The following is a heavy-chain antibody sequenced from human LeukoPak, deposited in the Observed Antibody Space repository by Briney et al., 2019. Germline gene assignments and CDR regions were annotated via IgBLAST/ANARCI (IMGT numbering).Heavy chain of an antibody. V-gene: IGHV3-74*03. D-gene: IGHD1-1*01. CDR1: GFNLSSYY. Sequence: GGSLRLSCAASGFNLSSYYMDWVRQGPGKGLVWVSRLKSDGSSTKYVDSVKGRFTISRDDAKNTLYLQMTSLRVEDAAVYYCARTTLETQYFDRWGQGTLVTVSS. J-gene: IGHJ4*02. CDR2: LKSDGSST. CDR3: ARTTLETQYFDR.